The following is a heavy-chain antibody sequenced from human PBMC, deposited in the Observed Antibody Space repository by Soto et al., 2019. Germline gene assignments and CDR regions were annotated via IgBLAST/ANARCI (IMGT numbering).Heavy chain of an antibody. CDR2: IYYSGST. CDR1: GGSISSGDYY. V-gene: IGHV4-30-4*01. J-gene: IGHJ5*02. CDR3: ARVSPIFGVVTIGDNWFDH. D-gene: IGHD3-3*01. Sequence: SETLSLTCTVSGGSISSGDYYWSWIRQPPGKGLEWIGYIYYSGSTYYNPSLKSRVTISVDTSKNQFSLKLSSVTAADTAVYYCARVSPIFGVVTIGDNWFDHWGQGTLVTVSS.